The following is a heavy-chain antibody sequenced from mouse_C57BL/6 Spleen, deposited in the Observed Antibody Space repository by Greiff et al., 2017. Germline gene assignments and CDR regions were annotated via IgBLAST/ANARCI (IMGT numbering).Heavy chain of an antibody. J-gene: IGHJ3*01. CDR1: GYTFTSYW. CDR3: AREGYDMFAY. Sequence: QVQLQQPGAELVRPGSSVKLSSKASGYTFTSYWMDWVKQRPGQGLEWIGNIYPSDSETHYNQKFKDKATLTVDKSSSTAYMQLSSLTSEDSAVYYCAREGYDMFAYWGQGTLVTVSA. V-gene: IGHV1-61*01. D-gene: IGHD2-2*01. CDR2: IYPSDSET.